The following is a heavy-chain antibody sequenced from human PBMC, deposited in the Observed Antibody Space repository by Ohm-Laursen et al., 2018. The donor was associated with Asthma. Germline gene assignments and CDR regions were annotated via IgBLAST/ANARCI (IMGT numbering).Heavy chain of an antibody. CDR3: ARGTFYYESTGYYFFDH. D-gene: IGHD3-22*01. J-gene: IGHJ4*02. CDR1: DDSISSGNNY. V-gene: IGHV4-31*03. Sequence: SDTLSLTCTVSDDSISSGNNYWSWIRQHPGKGLEWIGYIYYSGLTYSNPSLRSRVSISVDTSKNQFSLKLSPVTAADTAVYYCARGTFYYESTGYYFFDHWGQGALVTVSS. CDR2: IYYSGLT.